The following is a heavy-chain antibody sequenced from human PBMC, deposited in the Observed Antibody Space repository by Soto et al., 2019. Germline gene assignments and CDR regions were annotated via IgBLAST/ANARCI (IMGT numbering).Heavy chain of an antibody. D-gene: IGHD3-3*01. CDR3: AKDSSGFWCGYYTPTHYYGMDV. Sequence: QVQLVESGGGVVQPGRSLRLSCAASGFTFSSYGMHWVRQAPGKGLEWVAVISYDGSNKYYADSVKGRFTISRDNSKNTLYLQMNSLRAEDTAVYYCAKDSSGFWCGYYTPTHYYGMDVWGQGTTVTVSS. CDR1: GFTFSSYG. J-gene: IGHJ6*02. V-gene: IGHV3-30*18. CDR2: ISYDGSNK.